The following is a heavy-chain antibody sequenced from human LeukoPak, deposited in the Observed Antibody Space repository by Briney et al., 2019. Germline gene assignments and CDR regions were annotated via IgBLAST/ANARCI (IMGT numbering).Heavy chain of an antibody. CDR1: GDSISSSRSY. D-gene: IGHD3-22*01. CDR3: ASLFPDYYDSSGYLLRDY. V-gene: IGHV4-39*07. CDR2: IYYSGST. J-gene: IGHJ4*02. Sequence: PSETLSLTCTVSGDSISSSRSYWGWIRQPPGEGLEWIGSIYYSGSTYYNTSLKSRVTISVDTSKNQFSLRLNSVTAADTAVYYCASLFPDYYDSSGYLLRDYWGQGTLVTVSS.